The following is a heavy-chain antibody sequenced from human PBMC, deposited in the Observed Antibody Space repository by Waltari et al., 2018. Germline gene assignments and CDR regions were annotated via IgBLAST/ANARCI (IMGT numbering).Heavy chain of an antibody. CDR3: SSRHSGSSDY. CDR1: GFTFSDHY. D-gene: IGHD1-26*01. Sequence: SGFTFSDHYIDWVRQAPGKGLEWVGRSRNKAQGYITEYAASVKGRFIISRDDSKNSLYLQMDSLKTEDTAMYYCSSRHSGSSDYWGQGTLVTVSS. J-gene: IGHJ4*02. CDR2: SRNKAQGYIT. V-gene: IGHV3-72*01.